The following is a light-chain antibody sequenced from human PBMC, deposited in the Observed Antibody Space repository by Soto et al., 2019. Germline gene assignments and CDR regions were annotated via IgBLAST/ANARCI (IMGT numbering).Light chain of an antibody. J-gene: IGKJ5*01. CDR3: QQYDNWPQGIT. CDR2: GAS. V-gene: IGKV3-15*01. Sequence: EIVMTQSPSTLSLSPGERATLSCRASQSVSTKVAWYQQRPGQALSLLIYGASTRASGCPARLTGSGSGTEFTLTISSLQSEDFALYYCQQYDNWPQGITFGQGTRLEIK. CDR1: QSVSTK.